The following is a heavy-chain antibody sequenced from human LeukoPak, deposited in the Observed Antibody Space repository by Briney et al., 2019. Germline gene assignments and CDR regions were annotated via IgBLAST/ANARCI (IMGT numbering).Heavy chain of an antibody. V-gene: IGHV1-2*02. CDR3: AREGAATNAFDV. D-gene: IGHD6-13*01. Sequence: ASVKVSCKASGYTFTGYFTHWVRQAPGQGLEWMGWISPKSGAATYAQKFQGRVTMTRDTSISTAYMELSRLTSDDTAVYYCAREGAATNAFDVWGQGTMVTMSS. J-gene: IGHJ3*01. CDR1: GYTFTGYF. CDR2: ISPKSGAA.